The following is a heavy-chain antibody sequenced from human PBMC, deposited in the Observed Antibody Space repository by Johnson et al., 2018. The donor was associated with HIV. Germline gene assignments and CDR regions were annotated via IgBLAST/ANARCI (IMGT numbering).Heavy chain of an antibody. V-gene: IGHV3-30*03. J-gene: IGHJ3*02. CDR2: ISYDGSEK. CDR1: GFTVSSNY. CDR3: ARAGQLPEDAFDI. D-gene: IGHD1-7*01. Sequence: QVQLVESGGGLVQPGGSLRLSCAAFGFTVSSNYMSWVRQAPGKGLEWVAVISYDGSEKLFADSVKGRFTISRDNSKNTLYLQMNSLRAEDTAVYYCARAGQLPEDAFDIWGQGTMVTVSS.